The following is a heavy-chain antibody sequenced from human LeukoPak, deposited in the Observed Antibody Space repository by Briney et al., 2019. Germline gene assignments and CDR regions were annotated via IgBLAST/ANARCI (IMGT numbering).Heavy chain of an antibody. CDR2: ISSSSTNI. Sequence: GGSLRLSCAASGFTFSSYSLNWVRQAPGKGLEWISYISSSSTNIDYADSVKGRFTISRDNGKNSLYLQMNSLRAEDTAVYYCARTAFDWSQVGGNWFDPWGQGTLVTVSP. V-gene: IGHV3-48*04. CDR3: ARTAFDWSQVGGNWFDP. J-gene: IGHJ5*02. CDR1: GFTFSSYS. D-gene: IGHD3-9*01.